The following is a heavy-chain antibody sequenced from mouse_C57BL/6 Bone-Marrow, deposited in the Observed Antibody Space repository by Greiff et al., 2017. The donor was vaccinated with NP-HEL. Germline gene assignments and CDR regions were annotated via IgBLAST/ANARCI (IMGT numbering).Heavy chain of an antibody. V-gene: IGHV1-69*01. CDR2: IDPSDSYT. D-gene: IGHD1-3*01. Sequence: VQLQQPGAELVMPGASVKLSCKASGYTFTSYWMHWVKQRPGQGLEWIGEIDPSDSYTNYNQKFKGKSTLTVDKSSSTAYMQLSSLTSEDSAVYYCARLREWVDYWGQGTTLTVSS. CDR3: ARLREWVDY. CDR1: GYTFTSYW. J-gene: IGHJ2*01.